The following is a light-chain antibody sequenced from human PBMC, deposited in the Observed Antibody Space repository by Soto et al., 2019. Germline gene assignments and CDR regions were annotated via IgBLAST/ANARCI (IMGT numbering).Light chain of an antibody. CDR1: QGISSA. V-gene: IGKV1-13*02. J-gene: IGKJ4*01. CDR2: DAS. CDR3: QQFNSYLFT. Sequence: ALPLTQSPSSLSASVGDRVTITCRASQGISSALAWYQQKPGKAPKLLIYDASSLESGVPSRFSGSGSGTDFTLTISSLQPEDFATYYCQQFNSYLFTFGGGTKVEIK.